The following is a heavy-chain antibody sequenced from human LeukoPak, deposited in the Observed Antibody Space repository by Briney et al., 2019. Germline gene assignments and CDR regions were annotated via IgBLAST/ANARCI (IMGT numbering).Heavy chain of an antibody. CDR3: AREDYDSSGYYVSDAFDI. V-gene: IGHV4-34*01. CDR2: INHSGST. D-gene: IGHD3-22*01. J-gene: IGHJ3*02. CDR1: GGSFSGYY. Sequence: SETLSLTCAVYGGSFSGYYWSWIRQPPGKGLEWIGEINHSGSTNYNPSLKSRVTISVDTSKNQFSLKLSSVTAADTAVYYCAREDYDSSGYYVSDAFDIWGQGTMVTVSS.